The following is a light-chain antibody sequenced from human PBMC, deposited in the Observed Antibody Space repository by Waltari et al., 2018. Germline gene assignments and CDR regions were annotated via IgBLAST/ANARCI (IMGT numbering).Light chain of an antibody. CDR3: QQYNNWPA. J-gene: IGKJ1*01. V-gene: IGKV3-15*01. CDR1: QCVSSTY. Sequence: EIVFTQFPGTLSLSPGERATLSCRASQCVSSTYLTWYQQKPGKAPKLLIYAASTLQSGVPSRFSGSGSGTEFTLTISSLQPEDFAVYYCQQYNNWPAFGQGTKVEIK. CDR2: AAS.